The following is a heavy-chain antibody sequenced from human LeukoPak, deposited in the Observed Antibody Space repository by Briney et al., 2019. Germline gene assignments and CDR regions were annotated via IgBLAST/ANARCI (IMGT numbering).Heavy chain of an antibody. J-gene: IGHJ4*02. CDR3: ARGPWGNQFDY. D-gene: IGHD3-16*01. Sequence: SETLSLTCTVSGGSVSSGSDYWSWIRQPPGKGLEWIGYIYNSGSTNYNPSLKGRITISVDMSKNQFALKLRSVTAADTAIYYCARGPWGNQFDYWGQGTLVTVSS. V-gene: IGHV4-61*01. CDR1: GGSVSSGSDY. CDR2: IYNSGST.